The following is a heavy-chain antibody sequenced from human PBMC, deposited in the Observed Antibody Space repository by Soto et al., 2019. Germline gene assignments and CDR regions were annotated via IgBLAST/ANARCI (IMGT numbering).Heavy chain of an antibody. J-gene: IGHJ6*02. V-gene: IGHV1-69*06. CDR3: GRSYYGSGSYWFSAMDV. D-gene: IGHD3-10*01. CDR2: IIPSFATG. CDR1: GGTFGNSA. Sequence: QVQLVQSGAEVKKPGSSVKVSCKASGGTFGNSAISWVRQAPGQGLEWMGGIIPSFATGNSAPEFQGTLTITADKSTPTTSMELSRFRSEDTHVYYCGRSYYGSGSYWFSAMDVWGQGTTVTVSS.